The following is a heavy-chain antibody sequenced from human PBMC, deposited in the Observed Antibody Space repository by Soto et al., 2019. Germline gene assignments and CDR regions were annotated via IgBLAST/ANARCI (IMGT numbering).Heavy chain of an antibody. V-gene: IGHV4-59*08. CDR1: GGSISPYY. CDR3: ARHGAIYSNSWYDFDY. D-gene: IGHD6-13*01. J-gene: IGHJ4*02. Sequence: PSETLSLTCTVSGGSISPYYWSWIRQPPGKGLEWVGYMYNSGSANYNPSLKSRVTISVDMSQNQFSLKLTSVTAADTVVYYCARHGAIYSNSWYDFDYWGQGTLVTVSS. CDR2: MYNSGSA.